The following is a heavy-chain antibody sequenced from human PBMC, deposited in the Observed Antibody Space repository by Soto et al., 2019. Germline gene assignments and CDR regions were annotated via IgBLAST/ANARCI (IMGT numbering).Heavy chain of an antibody. CDR2: IYHSGTT. CDR3: ATVIPATRYFAY. CDR1: GGSIGNDDYS. J-gene: IGHJ4*02. D-gene: IGHD2-15*01. Sequence: SETLSLTCTVSGGSIGNDDYSWSWVRQPPWKGLEWIGYIYHSGTTYYNPSLTSRVTISVDGSNNQFSLKLTSMTAADTAVYYCATVIPATRYFAYWGQGXLVTVYS. V-gene: IGHV4-30-2*01.